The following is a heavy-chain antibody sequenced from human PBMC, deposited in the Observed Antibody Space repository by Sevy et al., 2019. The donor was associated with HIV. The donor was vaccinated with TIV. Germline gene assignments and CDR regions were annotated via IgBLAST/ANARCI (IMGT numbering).Heavy chain of an antibody. CDR3: TTQTNYDYVWGSYRSDAFDI. D-gene: IGHD3-16*02. V-gene: IGHV3-15*07. CDR2: IKSKTDGGTT. CDR1: GFTFSNAW. Sequence: GGSLRLSCAASGFTFSNAWMNWVRQAPGKGLEWVGRIKSKTDGGTTDNAAPVKGRFTISRDDSKNTLYLQMNSLKTEDTAVYYCTTQTNYDYVWGSYRSDAFDIWGQGTMVTVSS. J-gene: IGHJ3*02.